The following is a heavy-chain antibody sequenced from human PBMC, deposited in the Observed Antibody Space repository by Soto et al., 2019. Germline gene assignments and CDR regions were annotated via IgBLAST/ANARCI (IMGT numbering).Heavy chain of an antibody. CDR3: ARGSYNYGDDAFDF. V-gene: IGHV3-72*01. D-gene: IGHD5-18*01. Sequence: EVQLVESGGGLVQPGGSLRLTCVASGFTFSDHYMNWVRQAPGKGLEWVGRSRNKPNRYTTDYAASVKGRCTISRDDSTNSLSLQMNSLKTEDTAVYFCARGSYNYGDDAFDFWGQGTMVTVSS. CDR2: SRNKPNRYTT. CDR1: GFTFSDHY. J-gene: IGHJ3*01.